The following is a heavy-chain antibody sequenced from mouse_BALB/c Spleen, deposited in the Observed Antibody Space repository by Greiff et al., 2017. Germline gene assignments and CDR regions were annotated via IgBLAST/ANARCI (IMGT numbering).Heavy chain of an antibody. CDR3: ASGYGTTPGFAY. CDR2: ISSGGGST. J-gene: IGHJ3*01. V-gene: IGHV5-12-1*01. CDR1: GFTFSSYD. D-gene: IGHD3-2*02. Sequence: EVQVVESGGGLVQPGGSRKLSCAASGFTFSSYDMSWVRQTPEKRLEWVAYISSGGGSTYYPDTVKGRFTISRDNAKNTLYLQMSSLKSEDTAMYYCASGYGTTPGFAYWGQGTLVTVSA.